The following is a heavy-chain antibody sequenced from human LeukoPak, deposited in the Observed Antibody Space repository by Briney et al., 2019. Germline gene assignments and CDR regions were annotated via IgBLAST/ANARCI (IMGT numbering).Heavy chain of an antibody. D-gene: IGHD1-26*01. V-gene: IGHV3-7*04. J-gene: IGHJ4*02. Sequence: PGGSLRLSCAASGFSFSIYCMSWVRQAPGKGLEWVANIKQDGSEKYYVDSVKGRFTISRDNAKNSLYLQMNSLRAEDTAVYYCARGRSESYVLGFDYWGQGTLVTVSS. CDR2: IKQDGSEK. CDR3: ARGRSESYVLGFDY. CDR1: GFSFSIYC.